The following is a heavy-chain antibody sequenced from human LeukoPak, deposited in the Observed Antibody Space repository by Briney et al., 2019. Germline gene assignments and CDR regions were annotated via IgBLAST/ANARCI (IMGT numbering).Heavy chain of an antibody. V-gene: IGHV5-51*01. CDR1: GYSFTSYW. Sequence: GESLKISFKGSGYSFTSYWIGWVRQMPGKGLEWMGIIYPGDSDTRYSPSFQGQVTISADKSISTAYLQWSSLKASDTAMYYCARHRSMVRAVIQGWFDPWGQGTLVTVSS. CDR2: IYPGDSDT. J-gene: IGHJ5*02. CDR3: ARHRSMVRAVIQGWFDP. D-gene: IGHD3-10*01.